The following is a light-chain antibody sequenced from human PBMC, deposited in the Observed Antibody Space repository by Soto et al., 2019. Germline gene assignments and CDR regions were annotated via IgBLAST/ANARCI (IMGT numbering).Light chain of an antibody. V-gene: IGKV3-20*01. CDR3: QQYGSSPIT. Sequence: EIVLTQSPATLSLSPGERATLSCRASESIESRYLAWYQQRPGQAPRLLIYGASSRATGIPDRFSGSGSGTDFTLTISRLEPEDFAVYYCQQYGSSPITFGQGTRLEIK. CDR2: GAS. J-gene: IGKJ5*01. CDR1: ESIESRY.